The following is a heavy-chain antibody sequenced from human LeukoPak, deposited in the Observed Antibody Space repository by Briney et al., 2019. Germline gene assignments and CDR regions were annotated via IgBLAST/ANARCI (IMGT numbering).Heavy chain of an antibody. D-gene: IGHD6-13*01. CDR2: IYYSGST. CDR3: ARVTGYVMEDYFDY. Sequence: GSLRLSCAASGFTFDNYAMHWVRQAPGKGLEWIGYIYYSGSTNYNPSLKSRVTISVDTSKNQFSLRLSSVTAADTAVYYCARVTGYVMEDYFDYWGQGTLVTVSS. V-gene: IGHV4-59*01. J-gene: IGHJ4*02. CDR1: GFTFDNYA.